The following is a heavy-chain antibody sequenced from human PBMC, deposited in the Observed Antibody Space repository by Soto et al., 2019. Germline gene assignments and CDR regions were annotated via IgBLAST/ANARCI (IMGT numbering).Heavy chain of an antibody. J-gene: IGHJ3*01. CDR1: GFNLTGFW. Sequence: LRLSCVASGFNLTGFWMRGGRQVPGKGPLWVSGIISDGTSTRYADSVKGRATISRDNDKSTLHLQLSSLRADDTAVYYCARSEYDDGFDLWGQGTVVTVSS. D-gene: IGHD3-16*01. CDR2: IISDGTST. V-gene: IGHV3-74*01. CDR3: ARSEYDDGFDL.